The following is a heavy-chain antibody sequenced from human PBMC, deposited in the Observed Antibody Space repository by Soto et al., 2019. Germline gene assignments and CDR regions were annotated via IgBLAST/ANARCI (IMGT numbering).Heavy chain of an antibody. Sequence: PSETLSLTCAVYGGSFSGYYWNWIRQPPGKGLEWIGEINHSGSTNYNPSLKSRVTISVDTSKNQFSLKLSSVTAADTAVYYCARRAALVPIEGYGMDVWGQGTTVTVSS. CDR3: ARRAALVPIEGYGMDV. D-gene: IGHD2-8*01. CDR1: GGSFSGYY. V-gene: IGHV4-34*01. CDR2: INHSGST. J-gene: IGHJ6*02.